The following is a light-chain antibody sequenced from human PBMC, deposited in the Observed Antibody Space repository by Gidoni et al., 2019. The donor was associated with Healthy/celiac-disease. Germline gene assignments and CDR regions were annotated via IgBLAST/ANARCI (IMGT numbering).Light chain of an antibody. CDR1: QSISSW. J-gene: IGKJ2*04. CDR3: QQYNSYPCS. Sequence: DLQMTQSPSTLSASVGDRVTITCRASQSISSWLAWYQQKPGKAPKLLIYKASSLESGVPSRFSGSGSGTEFTLTISSLQPDDFATYYCQQYNSYPCSFXQXTKLEIK. V-gene: IGKV1-5*03. CDR2: KAS.